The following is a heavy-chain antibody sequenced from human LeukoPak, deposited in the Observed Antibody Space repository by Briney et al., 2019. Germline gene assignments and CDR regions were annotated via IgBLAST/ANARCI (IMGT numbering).Heavy chain of an antibody. D-gene: IGHD1-1*01. CDR2: IGGGGINT. J-gene: IGHJ5*01. CDR1: GFTLTDYA. V-gene: IGHV3-23*01. Sequence: NPGGSLRLACVASGFTLTDYAMSWVRQAPGEGLEWVSSIGGGGINTHYADSVKGRFSISRDTSTNTLYQEMNSLRADDSALYYCAKDNCGREPYWFDSWGQGTLVTVSS. CDR3: AKDNCGREPYWFDS.